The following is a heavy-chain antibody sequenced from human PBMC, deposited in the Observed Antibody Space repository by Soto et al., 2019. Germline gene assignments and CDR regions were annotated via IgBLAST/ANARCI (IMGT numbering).Heavy chain of an antibody. CDR1: GFTFRSYA. D-gene: IGHD3-10*01. CDR2: ISRDGTNK. J-gene: IGHJ4*02. Sequence: GLSLRRSCAASGFTFRSYAIHWVRQAPGKGLEWVAVISRDGTNKYYVDSVKSRFTISRDNSKDTVYLQMNSLRDEDSAMFYCARSRSGAVADSFDFWGQGTLVTVSS. CDR3: ARSRSGAVADSFDF. V-gene: IGHV3-30*04.